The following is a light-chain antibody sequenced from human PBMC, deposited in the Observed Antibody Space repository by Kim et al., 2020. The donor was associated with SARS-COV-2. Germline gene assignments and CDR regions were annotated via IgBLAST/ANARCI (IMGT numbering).Light chain of an antibody. Sequence: SYELTQPPSVSVSPGQTASITCSGDKLGNKYACWYQQKPGQSPVLVIYQDTKRPSGIPERFSGSNSGNTATLNISGTQALDEADYYCQAWDSNTVVFGGG. CDR2: QDT. J-gene: IGLJ2*01. CDR3: QAWDSNTVV. CDR1: KLGNKY. V-gene: IGLV3-1*01.